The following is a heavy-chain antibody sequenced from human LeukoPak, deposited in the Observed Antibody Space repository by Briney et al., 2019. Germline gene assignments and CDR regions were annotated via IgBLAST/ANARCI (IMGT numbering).Heavy chain of an antibody. Sequence: GGSLRLSCAASGFTFSSYAMSWVRQAPGKGLEWVSAISGSGGRTYYADSVEGRFTIPRDNSKNTLYLQMNSLRAEDTAVYYCAKVFEDIVVVVAAIFDYWGQGTLVTVSS. CDR3: AKVFEDIVVVVAAIFDY. D-gene: IGHD2-15*01. V-gene: IGHV3-23*01. J-gene: IGHJ4*02. CDR1: GFTFSSYA. CDR2: ISGSGGRT.